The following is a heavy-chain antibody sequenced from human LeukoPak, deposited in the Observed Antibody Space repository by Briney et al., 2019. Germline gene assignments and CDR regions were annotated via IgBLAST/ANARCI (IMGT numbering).Heavy chain of an antibody. V-gene: IGHV4-34*01. CDR1: GGSFSGYY. Sequence: SETLSLTCAAYGGSFSGYYWSWIRQPPGKGLEWIGEINHSGSTNYNPSLKSRVTISVDTSKNQFSLKLSSVAAADTAVYYCASLYLNDIVVVPAAMSLHQDAFDIWGQGTMVTVSS. CDR3: ASLYLNDIVVVPAAMSLHQDAFDI. D-gene: IGHD2-2*01. J-gene: IGHJ3*02. CDR2: INHSGST.